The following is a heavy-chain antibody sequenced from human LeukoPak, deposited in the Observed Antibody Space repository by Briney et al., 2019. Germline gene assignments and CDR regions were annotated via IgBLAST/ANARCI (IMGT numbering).Heavy chain of an antibody. CDR3: ARGPPITMVRGVMHFDY. Sequence: SETLSLTCTVSGGSISSYYWSWIRQPPGKGLEWIGYIYYSGSTNYNPSPKSRVTISVDTSKNQFSLKLSSVTAADTAVYYCARGPPITMVRGVMHFDYWGQGTLVTVSS. CDR1: GGSISSYY. V-gene: IGHV4-59*01. D-gene: IGHD3-10*01. J-gene: IGHJ4*02. CDR2: IYYSGST.